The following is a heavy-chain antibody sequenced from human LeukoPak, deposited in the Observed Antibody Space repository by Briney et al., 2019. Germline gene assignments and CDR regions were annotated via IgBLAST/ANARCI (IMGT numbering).Heavy chain of an antibody. CDR2: INPNSGGT. Sequence: ASVKVSCKASGYTFTGYYMHWVRQAPGQGLEWMGWINPNSGGTDYAQKFQGRVTMTRDTSISTAYMELSRRRSDDTAVYYCASDLHRGYSYGYRYYYGMDVWGQGTTVTVSS. CDR3: ASDLHRGYSYGYRYYYGMDV. V-gene: IGHV1-2*02. CDR1: GYTFTGYY. J-gene: IGHJ6*02. D-gene: IGHD5-18*01.